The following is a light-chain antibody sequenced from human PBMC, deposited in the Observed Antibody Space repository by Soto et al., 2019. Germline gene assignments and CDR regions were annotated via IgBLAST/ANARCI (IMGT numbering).Light chain of an antibody. J-gene: IGKJ3*01. CDR3: QQRGNWPPI. CDR1: QNVGSF. Sequence: EIVLTQFPATLSLSPGERATLSCRASQNVGSFLAWYQQKPGQPPRLLIYDASNRATGIPARFSGSGSGTDFTLTISSLEPEDFAVYYCQQRGNWPPIFGPGTKVDIK. V-gene: IGKV3-11*01. CDR2: DAS.